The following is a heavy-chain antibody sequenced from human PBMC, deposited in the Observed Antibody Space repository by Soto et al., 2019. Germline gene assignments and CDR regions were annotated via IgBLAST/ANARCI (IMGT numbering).Heavy chain of an antibody. CDR3: AREVDTAMVGNYYFDY. J-gene: IGHJ4*02. V-gene: IGHV6-1*01. Sequence: SQTLSLTCAISGDSVSSNSAAWNWIRQSPSRGLEWLGRTYYRSKWYNDYAVSVKSRITINPDTSKNQFSLQLNSVTPEDTAVYYCAREVDTAMVGNYYFDYWGQGTLVTVSS. CDR1: GDSVSSNSAA. D-gene: IGHD5-18*01. CDR2: TYYRSKWYN.